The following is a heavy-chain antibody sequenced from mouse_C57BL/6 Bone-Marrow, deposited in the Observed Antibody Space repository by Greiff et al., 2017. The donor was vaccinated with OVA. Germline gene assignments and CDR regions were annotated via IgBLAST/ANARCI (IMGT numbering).Heavy chain of an antibody. J-gene: IGHJ2*01. D-gene: IGHD2-4*01. CDR3: AFYYDYGGYFDY. V-gene: IGHV1-69*01. Sequence: VKLQQPGAELVMPGASVKLSCKASGYTFTSYWMHWVKQRPGQGLEWIGEIDPSDSYTNYNQKFKGKSTLTVDKSSSTAYMQLSSLTSEDSAVYYCAFYYDYGGYFDYWGQGTTLTVSS. CDR2: IDPSDSYT. CDR1: GYTFTSYW.